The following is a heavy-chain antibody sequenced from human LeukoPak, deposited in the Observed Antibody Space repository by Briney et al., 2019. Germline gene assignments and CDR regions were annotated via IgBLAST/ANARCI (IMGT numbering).Heavy chain of an antibody. CDR3: ARPRDYDILTGSLY. Sequence: GGSLRLSCAASGFSFSSYNMNWVRQAPGKGLEWVSSISSSSSHIYYADSVKGRFTISRDNAKNSLYLQMNSLRAEDTAVYYCARPRDYDILTGSLYWGQGTLVTVSS. J-gene: IGHJ4*02. V-gene: IGHV3-21*01. D-gene: IGHD3-9*01. CDR2: ISSSSSHI. CDR1: GFSFSSYN.